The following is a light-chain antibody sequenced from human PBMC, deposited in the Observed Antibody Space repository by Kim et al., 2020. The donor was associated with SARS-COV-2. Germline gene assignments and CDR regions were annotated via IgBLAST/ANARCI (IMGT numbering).Light chain of an antibody. J-gene: IGLJ1*01. CDR2: DVS. V-gene: IGLV2-14*04. Sequence: GQSITISCTGTSGDVGAHAYVSWYQQHPDKAPKLMVYDVSKRPSGISDRFSGSKSGNTASLTISGLLTEDEADYYCSSYTTTSTYVFGTGTKVTVL. CDR3: SSYTTTSTYV. CDR1: SGDVGAHAY.